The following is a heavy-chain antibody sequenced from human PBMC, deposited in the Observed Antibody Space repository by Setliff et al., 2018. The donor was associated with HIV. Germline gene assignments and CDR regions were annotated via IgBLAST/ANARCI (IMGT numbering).Heavy chain of an antibody. CDR3: ARGQQSSRLYYYYGMDV. CDR1: GSSISSNYY. CDR2: IDASANT. D-gene: IGHD6-13*01. J-gene: IGHJ6*02. V-gene: IGHV4-38-2*02. Sequence: PSETLSLTCTVSGSSISSNYYWARIRQAPGKGLEWIGCIDASANTYYIPSLKSRATISIDTSKNQFSLKLSSVTAADTAVYYCARGQQSSRLYYYYGMDVWGQGTTVTVSS.